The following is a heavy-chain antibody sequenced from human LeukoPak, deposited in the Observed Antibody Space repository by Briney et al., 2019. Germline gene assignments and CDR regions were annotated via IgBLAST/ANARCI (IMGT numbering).Heavy chain of an antibody. V-gene: IGHV3-23*01. J-gene: IGHJ4*02. CDR3: AKVPRLTTGY. CDR2: ITESSGST. CDR1: VFTFGSYT. D-gene: IGHD4-17*01. Sequence: PGGSLRLSCAASVFTFGSYTMSWVRQAPGKGLEWVSFITESSGSTYYADSVKGRFTISRDNSKNALYLQMNSLRAEDTAVYYCAKVPRLTTGYWGQGTLVTVSS.